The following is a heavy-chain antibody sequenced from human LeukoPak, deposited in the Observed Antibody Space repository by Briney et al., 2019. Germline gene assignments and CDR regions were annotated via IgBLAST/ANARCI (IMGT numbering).Heavy chain of an antibody. CDR2: ISSSSSYI. D-gene: IGHD3-10*01. CDR3: AREGTGGFDM. CDR1: GFTFSSYS. J-gene: IGHJ3*02. V-gene: IGHV3-21*01. Sequence: TGGSLRLSCAASGFTFSSYSMNWVRQAPGKGLEWVSSISSSSSYIYYADSVKGRFTISRDNAKNSVYLQMTSLSVEDTAIYYCAREGTGGFDMWGQATMVSVSP.